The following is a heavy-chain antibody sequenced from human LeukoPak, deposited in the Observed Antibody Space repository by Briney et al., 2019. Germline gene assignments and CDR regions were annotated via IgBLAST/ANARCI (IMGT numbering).Heavy chain of an antibody. CDR2: ISSSSSYI. CDR3: ARSPKGRRYYYDSSGPFDY. D-gene: IGHD3-22*01. Sequence: GGSLRLSCAASGFTFSSYSMNWVRQAPGKGLEWVSSISSSSSYIYYADSVKGRFTISRDNAKNSQYLQMNSLRAEDTAVYYCARSPKGRRYYYDSSGPFDYWGQGTLVTVSS. V-gene: IGHV3-21*01. J-gene: IGHJ4*02. CDR1: GFTFSSYS.